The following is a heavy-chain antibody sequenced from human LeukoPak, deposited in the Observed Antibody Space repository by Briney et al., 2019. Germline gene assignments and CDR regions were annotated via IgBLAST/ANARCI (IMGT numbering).Heavy chain of an antibody. CDR1: GFTFSSYW. CDR3: ARDGYDSSGRGSTDDY. CDR2: IKQDGSEK. J-gene: IGHJ4*02. V-gene: IGHV3-7*01. D-gene: IGHD3-22*01. Sequence: GGSLRLSCATSGFTFSSYWMSWVRQAPGKGLEWVANIKQDGSEKYYVDSVKGRFTISRDNAKNSLYLQMNSLRAEDTAVYYCARDGYDSSGRGSTDDYWGQGTLVTVSS.